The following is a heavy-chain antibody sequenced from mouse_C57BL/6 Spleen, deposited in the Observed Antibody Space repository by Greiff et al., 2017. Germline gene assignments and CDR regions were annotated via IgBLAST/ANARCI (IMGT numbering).Heavy chain of an antibody. CDR1: GSPLTSYG. V-gene: IGHV2-2*01. CDR2: VWSGGST. CDR3: ASPGYDGYYPFAY. J-gene: IGHJ3*01. Sequence: VQLQESGPGLVQPSQSLSITCTVPGSPLTSYGVHWVRQCPGKGLEWLGVVWSGGSTDYNAAFISRLRISKDNSKGQVSFKMSSLQADETAIYYCASPGYDGYYPFAYWGQGTLVTVSA. D-gene: IGHD2-3*01.